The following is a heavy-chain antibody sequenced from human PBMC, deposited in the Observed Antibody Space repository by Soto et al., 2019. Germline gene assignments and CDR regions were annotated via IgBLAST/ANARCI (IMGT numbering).Heavy chain of an antibody. V-gene: IGHV4-34*01. CDR3: ARARFDSWSHIYYGLDV. CDR2: INHSGTT. J-gene: IGHJ6*02. CDR1: GGSFSGYS. Sequence: SETLSLTCAVYGGSFSGYSWTWLRQPQGKGLEWIGEINHSGTTDYNPALKSRVTMSVDTSKDQFSLRVTSVTAADTAVYYCARARFDSWSHIYYGLDVWGQGTTVTVSS. D-gene: IGHD3-3*01.